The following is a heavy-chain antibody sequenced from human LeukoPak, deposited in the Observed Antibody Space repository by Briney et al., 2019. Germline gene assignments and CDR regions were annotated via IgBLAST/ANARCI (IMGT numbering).Heavy chain of an antibody. V-gene: IGHV3-11*04. Sequence: GGSLRLSCAASGFTFSDYYMTWIRQAPGKGLEWLAYISSTVSTIYYADSVKGRFTISRDDAQNSLYLQMNSLRAEDTAVYYCAKADYGSGSYYPYYYYYMDVWGKGTTVTVSS. CDR1: GFTFSDYY. CDR3: AKADYGSGSYYPYYYYYMDV. CDR2: ISSTVSTI. J-gene: IGHJ6*03. D-gene: IGHD3-10*01.